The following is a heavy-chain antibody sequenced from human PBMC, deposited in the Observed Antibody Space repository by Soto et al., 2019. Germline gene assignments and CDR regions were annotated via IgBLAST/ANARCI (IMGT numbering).Heavy chain of an antibody. J-gene: IGHJ5*02. Sequence: TLSLTCTVSGGSISSYYWSWIRQPPGKGLEWIGYIYYSGSTNYNPSLKSRVTISVDTSKNQFSLKLSSVTAADTAVYYCARDGKYCSSTSCYRREGWFDPWGQGTLVTVSS. D-gene: IGHD2-2*02. CDR3: ARDGKYCSSTSCYRREGWFDP. CDR1: GGSISSYY. V-gene: IGHV4-59*01. CDR2: IYYSGST.